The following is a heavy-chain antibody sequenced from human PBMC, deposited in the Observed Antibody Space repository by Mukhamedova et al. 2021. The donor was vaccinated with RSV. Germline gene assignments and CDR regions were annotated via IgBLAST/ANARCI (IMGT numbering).Heavy chain of an antibody. D-gene: IGHD2-15*01. CDR3: AKRMSVSATPCPLDL. V-gene: IGHV3-23*01. CDR2: ISGTGEKI. J-gene: IGHJ4*02. Sequence: EWVCLISGTGEKIRFADSVKGRFTVSRDTSKNTVYLQMNSLGAEDTAVYFCAKRMSVSATPCPLDLWGQGTLVTVSS.